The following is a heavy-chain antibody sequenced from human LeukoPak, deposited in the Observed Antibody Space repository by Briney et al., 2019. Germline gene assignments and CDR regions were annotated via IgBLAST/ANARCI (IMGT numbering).Heavy chain of an antibody. Sequence: PSETLSLTCTVSGGSISSYYWSWIRQPPGKGLEWIGYIYYSGSTNYNPSLKSRVTISVDTSKNQFSLKLSSVTAADTAVYYCARVDSVQLWLLDATGHFDYWGQGTLVTVSS. CDR3: ARVDSVQLWLLDATGHFDY. CDR1: GGSISSYY. J-gene: IGHJ4*02. D-gene: IGHD5-18*01. CDR2: IYYSGST. V-gene: IGHV4-59*01.